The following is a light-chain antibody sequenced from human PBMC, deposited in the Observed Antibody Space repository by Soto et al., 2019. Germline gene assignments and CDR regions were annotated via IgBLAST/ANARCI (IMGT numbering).Light chain of an antibody. Sequence: QTVVTQEPSFSVSPGGTVTLTCGLSSGSVSTSYYPSWYQQTPGQAPRTLIYSTNIRSSGVPDRFSGSILGNKAALTITGAQADDESEYYCLLYMGSGVSVFGGGTNSPS. V-gene: IGLV8-61*01. CDR2: STN. CDR3: LLYMGSGVSV. CDR1: SGSVSTSYY. J-gene: IGLJ3*02.